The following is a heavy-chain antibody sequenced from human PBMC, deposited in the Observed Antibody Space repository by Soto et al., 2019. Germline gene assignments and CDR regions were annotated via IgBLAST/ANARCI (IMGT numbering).Heavy chain of an antibody. Sequence: EMQLLESGGGLVQAGGSLRLSCAASGFTVSSYALNWVRQAPGKGLEWVSGISASTYYADSVKGRVTISRDTSKNTLYLQMNSLRDEDTAIYFCAIRMYSTRWYYLDYWGQGTLVTVSS. V-gene: IGHV3-23*01. J-gene: IGHJ4*02. CDR2: ISAST. CDR3: AIRMYSTRWYYLDY. D-gene: IGHD6-13*01. CDR1: GFTVSSYA.